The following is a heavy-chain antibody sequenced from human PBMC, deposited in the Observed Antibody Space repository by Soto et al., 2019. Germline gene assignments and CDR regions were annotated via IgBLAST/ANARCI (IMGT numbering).Heavy chain of an antibody. CDR1: GGTFSSYA. CDR3: ARGSFLEWSCMDV. J-gene: IGHJ6*02. CDR2: IIPIFGST. D-gene: IGHD3-3*01. Sequence: SVKVSCKASGGTFSSYAISWVRQAPGQGLEWMGGIIPIFGSTSCAQKFQGRVTMTRDTSTSTVYMELSSLRSEDTAVYYCARGSFLEWSCMDVWGQGTTVTVSS. V-gene: IGHV1-69*05.